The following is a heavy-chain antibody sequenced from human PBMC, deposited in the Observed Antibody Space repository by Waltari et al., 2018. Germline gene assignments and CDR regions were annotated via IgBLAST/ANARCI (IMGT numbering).Heavy chain of an antibody. CDR3: ARGIAARYYYYYGMDV. CDR2: INHSGST. V-gene: IGHV4-34*01. CDR1: GGSFSGYY. Sequence: QVQLQQWGAGLLKPSETLSLTCAVYGGSFSGYYWRWLRPPPGKGLEWIGEINHSGSTNYNPSLKSRVTISVDTSKNQFSLKLSSVTAADTAVYYCARGIAARYYYYYGMDVWGQGTTVTVSS. J-gene: IGHJ6*02. D-gene: IGHD6-6*01.